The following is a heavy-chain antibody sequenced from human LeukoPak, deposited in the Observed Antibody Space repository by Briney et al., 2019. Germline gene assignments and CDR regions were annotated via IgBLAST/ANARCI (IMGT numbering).Heavy chain of an antibody. CDR2: ISWNSGSI. D-gene: IGHD1-26*01. Sequence: PGGSLRLSCAASGFTFDDYAMHWVRQAPGKGLEWVSGISWNSGSIGYADSVKGRFTISRDNAKNTLYLQMNSLRAEDTAVYYCAREAIVGATTDAFDIWGQGTMVTVSS. CDR3: AREAIVGATTDAFDI. V-gene: IGHV3-9*01. CDR1: GFTFDDYA. J-gene: IGHJ3*02.